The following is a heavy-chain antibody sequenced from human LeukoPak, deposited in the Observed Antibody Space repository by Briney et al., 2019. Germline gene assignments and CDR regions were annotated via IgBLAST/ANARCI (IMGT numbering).Heavy chain of an antibody. J-gene: IGHJ5*02. Sequence: PSETLSLTCTVSGGSISSYYWSWIRQPPGKGLEWIGYIYYSGSTNYNPSLKSRVTISVDTSKNQFSLKLSSVTAADTAVYYCARTIRITMVRGGNLFDPWGQGTLVTVSS. V-gene: IGHV4-59*01. CDR1: GGSISSYY. CDR2: IYYSGST. D-gene: IGHD3-10*01. CDR3: ARTIRITMVRGGNLFDP.